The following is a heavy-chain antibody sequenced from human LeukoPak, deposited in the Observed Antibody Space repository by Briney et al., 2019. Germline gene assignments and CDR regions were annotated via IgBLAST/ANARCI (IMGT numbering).Heavy chain of an antibody. D-gene: IGHD2-21*01. CDR1: GESLNGHY. V-gene: IGHV4-34*01. J-gene: IGHJ4*02. CDR3: ARHLGPSIVVVIAEAATIDY. CDR2: GSDSGGT. Sequence: PSETLSLTCAVYGESLNGHYWSWIRQSPGKGLEWIGEGSDSGGTKFNPSLKSRVTISVDTSKNQFSLKLSSVTAADTAVYYCARHLGPSIVVVIAEAATIDYWGQGTLVTVSS.